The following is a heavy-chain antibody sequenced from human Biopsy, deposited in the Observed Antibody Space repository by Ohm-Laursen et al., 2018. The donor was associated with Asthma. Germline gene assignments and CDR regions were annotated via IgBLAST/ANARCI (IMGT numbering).Heavy chain of an antibody. V-gene: IGHV3-30*18. CDR1: GFMFRSFG. CDR3: AKRRGYSGHDNDY. J-gene: IGHJ4*02. Sequence: SLRLSCAASGFMFRSFGMHWVRQAPGKGLEWVAVISYDGNHKFYEDSVKGRLTISRDNSKNTLYLQMNSLRTEDTAIYYCAKRRGYSGHDNDYWGQGTLVIVSS. D-gene: IGHD5-12*01. CDR2: ISYDGNHK.